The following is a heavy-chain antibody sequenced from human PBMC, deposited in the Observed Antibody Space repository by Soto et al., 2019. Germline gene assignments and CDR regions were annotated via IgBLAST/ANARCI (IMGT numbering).Heavy chain of an antibody. J-gene: IGHJ5*02. CDR3: ARDHSNYHNWFDP. V-gene: IGHV4-31*03. D-gene: IGHD4-4*01. Sequence: QVQLQESGPGLVKPSQTLSLTCTVSGGSISSGGYYWSWIRQHPGKGLEWIGYIYYSGSTYYNPSLKSRVTISVDTSKNQCSLKLSSVTAADTAVYYCARDHSNYHNWFDPWGQGTLVTVSS. CDR2: IYYSGST. CDR1: GGSISSGGYY.